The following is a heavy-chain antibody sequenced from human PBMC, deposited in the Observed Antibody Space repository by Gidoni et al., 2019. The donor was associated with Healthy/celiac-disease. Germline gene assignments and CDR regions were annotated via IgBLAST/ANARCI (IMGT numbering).Heavy chain of an antibody. CDR1: GDSISRGGYY. J-gene: IGHJ6*02. CDR3: ARDLGTIVRGVIGGMDV. Sequence: LQLQESGPGLEKHSQTLSLTCSVSGDSISRGGYYWSRIRQHPGKGLEWIGYSFYSGSTYYNPSLKSRVTISVDTSKNQFSLKLSSVTAADTAVYYCARDLGTIVRGVIGGMDVWGQGTTVTVSS. V-gene: IGHV4-31*03. D-gene: IGHD3-10*01. CDR2: SFYSGST.